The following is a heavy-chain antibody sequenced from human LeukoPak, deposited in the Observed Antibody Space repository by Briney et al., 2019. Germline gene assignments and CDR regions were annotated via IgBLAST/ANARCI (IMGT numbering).Heavy chain of an antibody. Sequence: ASVKVSCKASGYTFTSYGISWVRQAPGQGLEWMGWINPNSGGTNYAQKFQGRVTMTRDTPISTAYMELSRLRSDDTAVYYCARRVGQLAAVDYWGQGTLVTVSS. J-gene: IGHJ4*02. D-gene: IGHD6-6*01. CDR1: GYTFTSYG. CDR3: ARRVGQLAAVDY. CDR2: INPNSGGT. V-gene: IGHV1-2*02.